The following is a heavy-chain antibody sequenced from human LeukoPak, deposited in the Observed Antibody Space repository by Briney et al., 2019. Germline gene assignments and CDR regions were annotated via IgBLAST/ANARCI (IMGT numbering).Heavy chain of an antibody. D-gene: IGHD6-19*01. CDR1: GFTFNSYV. J-gene: IGHJ4*02. V-gene: IGHV3-23*01. Sequence: GGSLRLSCAASGFTFNSYVMAWVRQAPGRGLDWVSSIGSSGGTSYPDSVKGRFTISRDNSKNTLYLQMNGLRAEDTAIYYCAKVASGADYWGQGTLVTVSS. CDR2: IGSSGGT. CDR3: AKVASGADY.